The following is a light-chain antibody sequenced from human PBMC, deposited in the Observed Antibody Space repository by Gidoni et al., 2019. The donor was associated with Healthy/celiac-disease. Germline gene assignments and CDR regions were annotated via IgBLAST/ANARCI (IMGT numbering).Light chain of an antibody. J-gene: IGLJ3*02. V-gene: IGLV1-47*01. CDR2: RNN. CDR1: SSNIGSNY. Sequence: QSVLTQPPSASGPPGQRVTISCSGSSSNIGSNYVYWYQQLPRTPPKLLIYRNNQRPSGVPDRFSGSKSGTSASLAISGLRSEDEADYYCAAWDDSLSGPGVFGGGTKLTVL. CDR3: AAWDDSLSGPGV.